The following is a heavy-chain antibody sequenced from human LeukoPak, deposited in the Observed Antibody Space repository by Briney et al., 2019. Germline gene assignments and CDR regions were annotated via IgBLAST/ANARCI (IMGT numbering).Heavy chain of an antibody. J-gene: IGHJ4*02. CDR3: ARRKVGAPPPPLRAAPNFDY. V-gene: IGHV4-39*01. CDR2: IYYSGST. CDR1: GGSISSSSYY. D-gene: IGHD1-26*01. Sequence: PSETLSLTCAVSGGSISSSSYYWGWIRQPPGKGLDWIGGIYYSGSTYYNPSLKSRVTIYVGTSKHQFSLTLSSVTAAETAVYYCARRKVGAPPPPLRAAPNFDYWGQGTLVTVSS.